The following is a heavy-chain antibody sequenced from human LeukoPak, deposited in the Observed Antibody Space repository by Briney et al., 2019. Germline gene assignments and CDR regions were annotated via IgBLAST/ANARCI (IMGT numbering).Heavy chain of an antibody. CDR2: INPDGSKK. CDR3: ARDSAYSAFDY. D-gene: IGHD4-11*01. J-gene: IGHJ4*02. CDR1: GIAFSNSI. V-gene: IGHV3-7*01. Sequence: GRSLRLSCAASGIAFSNSIMHWVRQAPGRGLERVAIINPDGSKKYYMDSVKGRFTISRDYVKNSLCLQMDSLRAEDTAVYYCARDSAYSAFDYWGQGALVTVSS.